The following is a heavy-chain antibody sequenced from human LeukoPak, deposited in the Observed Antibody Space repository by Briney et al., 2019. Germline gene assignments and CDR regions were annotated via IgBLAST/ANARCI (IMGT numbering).Heavy chain of an antibody. CDR2: ISYDGSNI. V-gene: IGHV3-30-3*01. J-gene: IGHJ4*02. Sequence: GGSLRLSCAASGFTFSSYAMHWVRQAPGKGLEWVASISYDGSNIYYADSVKGRFTISRDNSKNTLYLQMNSLRAEDTAVYYCARGPYSGSYLHFDYWGQGTLVTLSS. CDR1: GFTFSSYA. CDR3: ARGPYSGSYLHFDY. D-gene: IGHD1-26*01.